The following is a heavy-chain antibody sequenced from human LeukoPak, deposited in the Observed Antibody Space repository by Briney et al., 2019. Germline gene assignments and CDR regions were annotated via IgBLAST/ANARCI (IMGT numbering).Heavy chain of an antibody. CDR2: IYYSGST. D-gene: IGHD2-15*01. J-gene: IGHJ6*02. CDR1: GGSISSSSYY. Sequence: PSETLSLTCTVSGGSISSSSYYWGWIRQPPGKGLEWIGSIYYSGSTYYNPSLKSRVTISVDTSKNQFSLKLSSVTAADTAVYYCARDIRLPGYCSGGSCYYYYGMDVWGQGTTVTVSS. CDR3: ARDIRLPGYCSGGSCYYYYGMDV. V-gene: IGHV4-39*07.